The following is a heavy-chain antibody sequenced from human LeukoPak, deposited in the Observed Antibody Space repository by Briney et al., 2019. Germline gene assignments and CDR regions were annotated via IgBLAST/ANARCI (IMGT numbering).Heavy chain of an antibody. J-gene: IGHJ4*02. CDR1: GYTFTSHY. D-gene: IGHD3-16*01. CDR3: AREYDEDIGFDY. Sequence: GASVKVSCKATGYTFTSHYMHWVRQAPGQGLEWMGIINPSGGSTSYAQKFQGRVTMTRDTSTSTVYMELSSLRSEDTAVYYCAREYDEDIGFDYWGRGTLVTVSS. CDR2: INPSGGST. V-gene: IGHV1-46*01.